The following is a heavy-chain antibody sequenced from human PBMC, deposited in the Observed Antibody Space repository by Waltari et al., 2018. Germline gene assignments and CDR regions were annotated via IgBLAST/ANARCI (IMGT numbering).Heavy chain of an antibody. Sequence: QVQLVQSGAEVKKPGASVKVSCKASGYTFTSYGISWVRQAPGQGLEWMGWISAYNGNTNYAQKRQGRVTMTTDTSTSTAYMELRSLRSDDTAVYYCARVTYYDILTGYHSTPLFDYWGQGTLVTVSS. D-gene: IGHD3-9*01. CDR2: ISAYNGNT. J-gene: IGHJ4*02. V-gene: IGHV1-18*01. CDR3: ARVTYYDILTGYHSTPLFDY. CDR1: GYTFTSYG.